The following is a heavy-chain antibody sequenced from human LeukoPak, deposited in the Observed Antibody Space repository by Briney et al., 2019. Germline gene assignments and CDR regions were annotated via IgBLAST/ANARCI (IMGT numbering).Heavy chain of an antibody. CDR3: ARELFSSWFGES. Sequence: ASVKVSCKVSGYTLTELSMHWVRQAPGQGLEWMGWINPNSGGTNYAQKFQGRVTMTRDTSISTAYMELSRLRSDDTAVYYCARELFSSWFGESWGQGTLVTVSS. J-gene: IGHJ4*02. CDR2: INPNSGGT. CDR1: GYTLTELS. V-gene: IGHV1-2*02. D-gene: IGHD3-10*01.